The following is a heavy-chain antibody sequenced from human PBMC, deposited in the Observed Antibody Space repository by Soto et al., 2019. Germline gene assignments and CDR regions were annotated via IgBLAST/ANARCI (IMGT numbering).Heavy chain of an antibody. CDR3: AKFRGPSYSYYSMDV. CDR1: GFTFGSYA. V-gene: IGHV3-23*01. J-gene: IGHJ6*03. D-gene: IGHD3-16*01. Sequence: EVQLLESGGGLVQPGGSLRLSCAASGFTFGSYAMNWLRQAPGRGRECVSFISGSGRTTYYADSVKGRFTVSRDNSKNTLYLQMNSLRAEDTALYYCAKFRGPSYSYYSMDVWGKGTTVTVSS. CDR2: ISGSGRTT.